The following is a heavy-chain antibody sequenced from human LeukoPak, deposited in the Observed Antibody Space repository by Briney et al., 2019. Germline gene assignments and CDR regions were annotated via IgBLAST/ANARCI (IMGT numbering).Heavy chain of an antibody. V-gene: IGHV1-69*13. CDR3: ARPDEDRGYSYGYNY. CDR2: IIPIFGTA. D-gene: IGHD5-18*01. J-gene: IGHJ4*02. Sequence: ASVKVSCKASGGTFSSYAISWARQAPGQGLEWMGGIIPIFGTANYAQKFQGRVTITADESTSTAYMELSSLRSEDTAVYYCARPDEDRGYSYGYNYWGQGTLVTVSS. CDR1: GGTFSSYA.